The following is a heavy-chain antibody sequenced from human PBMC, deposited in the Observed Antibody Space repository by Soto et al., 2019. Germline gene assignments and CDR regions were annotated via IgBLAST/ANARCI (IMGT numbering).Heavy chain of an antibody. D-gene: IGHD3-22*01. CDR3: ATLKYYDSSGYFDY. CDR2: FDPEDGET. CDR1: GYTLTELS. V-gene: IGHV1-24*01. Sequence: ASVKVSCKVSGYTLTELSMHWVRQAPGKGLEWMGGFDPEDGETIYAQKFQGRVTMTEDTSTDTAYIELSSLRSEDTAVYYCATLKYYDSSGYFDYWGQGSLVTVSS. J-gene: IGHJ4*02.